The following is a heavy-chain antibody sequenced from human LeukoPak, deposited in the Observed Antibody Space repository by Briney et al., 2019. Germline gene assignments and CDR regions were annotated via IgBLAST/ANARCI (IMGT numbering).Heavy chain of an antibody. V-gene: IGHV3-23*01. CDR3: AKDGRYCSGGSCSSHFDY. CDR2: ISGSGGST. Sequence: GGSLRLSCAASGFTFSSYAMSWVRQAPGKGLEWVTAISGSGGSTYYADSVKGRFTISRDNSKNTLYLQMNSLRAEDTAVYYCAKDGRYCSGGSCSSHFDYWGQGTLVTVSS. D-gene: IGHD2-15*01. J-gene: IGHJ4*02. CDR1: GFTFSSYA.